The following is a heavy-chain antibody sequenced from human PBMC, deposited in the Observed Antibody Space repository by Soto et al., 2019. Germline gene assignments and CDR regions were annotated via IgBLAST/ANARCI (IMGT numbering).Heavy chain of an antibody. CDR2: INHSGRT. D-gene: IGHD2-21*01. V-gene: IGHV4-34*01. J-gene: IGHJ4*02. Sequence: QVQLQQWGAGLLKPSETLSLTCAFYGGSFSSYYWCWIRQPPGKGLEWMGEINHSGRTNYTASLWRRVSISVDTTTHPVSLKVSSVTAADAAVYYCAWGCFAALPDYWGQGTMVTVSS. CDR1: GGSFSSYY. CDR3: AWGCFAALPDY.